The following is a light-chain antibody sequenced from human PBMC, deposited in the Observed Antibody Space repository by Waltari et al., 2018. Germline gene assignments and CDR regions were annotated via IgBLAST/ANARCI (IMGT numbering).Light chain of an antibody. CDR1: TGHSSYA. J-gene: IGLJ3*02. Sequence: QVVLTQSPSASASLGASVKLTCTLSTGHSSYAIAWHQQRPEKGPRYLMKLNSDGTHTKGDGIPDRFSGSSSGAECYLTVSSLQSEDEADYYCQTWGTGRVFGGGTRLTVL. V-gene: IGLV4-69*01. CDR2: LNSDGTH. CDR3: QTWGTGRV.